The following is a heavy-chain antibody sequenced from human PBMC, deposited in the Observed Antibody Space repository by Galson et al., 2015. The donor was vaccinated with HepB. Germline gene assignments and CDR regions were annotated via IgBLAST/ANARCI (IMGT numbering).Heavy chain of an antibody. J-gene: IGHJ6*04. CDR3: ASLVAYYYFGMDV. CDR2: INRDGSST. V-gene: IGHV3-74*01. Sequence: CVRLSCAASGFTFGKYWMYWVRQAPGEGLVWVSSINRDGSSTTYADSVKGRFTASRDNAKNTLYLQMNSLRVEDTAVYYCASLVAYYYFGMDVWGEGTTVTVSS. D-gene: IGHD2-15*01. CDR1: GFTFGKYW.